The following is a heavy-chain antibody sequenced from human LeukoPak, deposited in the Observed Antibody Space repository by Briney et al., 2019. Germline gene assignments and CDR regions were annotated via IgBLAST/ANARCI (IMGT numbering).Heavy chain of an antibody. CDR3: ARSYGSGNDAFDI. CDR1: GYTFTGYY. Sequence: ASVKVSCKASGYTFTGYYMHWVRQAPGQGLEWMGWINPNSGGTNYAQKFQGRVTMTRDTSISIAYMELSRLRSDDTAVYYCARSYGSGNDAFDIWGQGTMVTVSS. CDR2: INPNSGGT. D-gene: IGHD3-10*01. J-gene: IGHJ3*02. V-gene: IGHV1-2*02.